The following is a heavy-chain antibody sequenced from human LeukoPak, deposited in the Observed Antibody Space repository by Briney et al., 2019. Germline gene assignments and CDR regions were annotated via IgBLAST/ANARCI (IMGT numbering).Heavy chain of an antibody. Sequence: PGESLKIYCKGSGYKFTSYWIAWVRQMPGKGMEWMGMIYPDDSDTRYSPSFQGHVTISADKSVSTAYLQWSSLKASDTAMYYCARHIGLTTRYLDYWGQGTPVTVSP. D-gene: IGHD4/OR15-4a*01. CDR1: GYKFTSYW. V-gene: IGHV5-51*01. CDR3: ARHIGLTTRYLDY. J-gene: IGHJ4*02. CDR2: IYPDDSDT.